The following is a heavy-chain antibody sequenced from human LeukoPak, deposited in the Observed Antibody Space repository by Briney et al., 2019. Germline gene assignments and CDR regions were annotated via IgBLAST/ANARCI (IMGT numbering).Heavy chain of an antibody. J-gene: IGHJ4*02. CDR1: GGSFSGYY. CDR2: INHSGST. V-gene: IGHV4-34*01. CDR3: ARDVSYYYDSSGPY. Sequence: SETLSLTCAVYGGSFSGYYWSWIRQPPGKGLEWIGEINHSGSTNYNPSLKSRVTISVDTSKNQFSLKLSSVTAADTAVYYCARDVSYYYDSSGPYWGQGTLVTVSS. D-gene: IGHD3-22*01.